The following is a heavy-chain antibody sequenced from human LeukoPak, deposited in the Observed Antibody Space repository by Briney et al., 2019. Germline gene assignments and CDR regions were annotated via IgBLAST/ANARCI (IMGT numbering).Heavy chain of an antibody. CDR2: IYPGDSDT. D-gene: IGHD3-3*01. CDR1: GYRFSSYW. J-gene: IGHJ4*02. V-gene: IGHV5-51*01. Sequence: GESLKISCQGSGYRFSSYWIGWVRQMPGRGLEWMGIIYPGDSDTKYSPAFQGQVTISADASISTAFLQWSSLRASDTAIYYCARGYYDFWSGSYTGSLFSDYWGQGTLVTVSS. CDR3: ARGYYDFWSGSYTGSLFSDY.